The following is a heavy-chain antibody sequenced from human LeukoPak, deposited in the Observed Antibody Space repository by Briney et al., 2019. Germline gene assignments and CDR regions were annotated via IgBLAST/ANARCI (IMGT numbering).Heavy chain of an antibody. CDR2: INHSGST. Sequence: SETLSLTCTVSGGSISSSSYYWGWIRQPPGKGLEWIGEINHSGSTNYNPSLKSRVTISVDTSKNQFSLKLSSVTAADTAVYYCARGLYSNYEFDYWGQGTLVTVSS. CDR1: GGSISSSSYY. J-gene: IGHJ4*02. CDR3: ARGLYSNYEFDY. D-gene: IGHD4-11*01. V-gene: IGHV4-39*07.